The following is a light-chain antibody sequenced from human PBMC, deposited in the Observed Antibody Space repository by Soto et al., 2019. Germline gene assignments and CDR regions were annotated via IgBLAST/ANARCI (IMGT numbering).Light chain of an antibody. CDR3: QQYYSYPLT. Sequence: AIRMTQSPPSFSASTGDRVTITCRASQGISSYLAWYQQKPGKAPKFLIYGASTLQSGVPSRFSGGGSGTDFTLTISSLQSEDFATYYCQQYYSYPLTFGQGTKVEIK. J-gene: IGKJ1*01. V-gene: IGKV1-8*01. CDR2: GAS. CDR1: QGISSY.